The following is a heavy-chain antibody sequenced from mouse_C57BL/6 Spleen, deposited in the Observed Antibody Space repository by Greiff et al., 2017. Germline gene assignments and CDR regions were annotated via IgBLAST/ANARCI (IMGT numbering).Heavy chain of an antibody. CDR3: ARSHCFGSSDYAMDY. CDR1: GYTFTNYC. J-gene: IGHJ4*01. V-gene: IGHV1-63*01. CDR2: IYPGGGYT. Sequence: QVQLQQSGAELVRPGTSVKMSCKASGYTFTNYCIGWAKQRPGHGLEWIGDIYPGGGYTTYNEKFKGKATMTADKSSSTAYMQFSNLTSEGSAIDYCARSHCFGSSDYAMDYWGQGTSVTVSS. D-gene: IGHD1-1*01.